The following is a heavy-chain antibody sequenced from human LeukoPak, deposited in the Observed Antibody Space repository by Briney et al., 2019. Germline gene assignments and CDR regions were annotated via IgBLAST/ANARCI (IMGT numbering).Heavy chain of an antibody. D-gene: IGHD6-19*01. CDR1: GDSINSKGYY. CDR2: IYTTSGST. J-gene: IGHJ5*02. Sequence: PAETLSLTCTVSGDSINSKGYYWTWIRQPAGKGLEWIGRIYTTSGSTNYNPSLKSRVLISMDTSKNHISLRLNSVTAADTAVYYCARVEAQWVASHWFDPWGQGAQVTVSS. V-gene: IGHV4-61*02. CDR3: ARVEAQWVASHWFDP.